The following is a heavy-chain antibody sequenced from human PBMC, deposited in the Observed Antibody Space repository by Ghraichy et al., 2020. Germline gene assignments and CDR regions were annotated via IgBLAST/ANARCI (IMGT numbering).Heavy chain of an antibody. CDR1: GFTFSSYG. D-gene: IGHD3-10*01. V-gene: IGHV3-33*01. J-gene: IGHJ6*03. CDR2: IWYDGSNK. CDR3: ARGSGYYYYYMDV. Sequence: GGSLRLSCAASGFTFSSYGIHWVRQAPGKGLEWVAVIWYDGSNKYYADSVKGRFTISRDNSKNTLYLQMNSLRAEDTAVYYCARGSGYYYYYMDVWGKGTTVTVSS.